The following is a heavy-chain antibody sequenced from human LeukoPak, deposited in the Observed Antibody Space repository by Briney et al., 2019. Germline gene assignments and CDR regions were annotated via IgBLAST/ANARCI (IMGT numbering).Heavy chain of an antibody. Sequence: GASVKVSCKASGYTFTSYGISWVRQAPGQGLEWMGWISAYSGGTNYAQKFQGRVTMTRDTSISTAYVELSRLRSDDAAVYYCARDRRSPIDYLGYWGQGTLVTVSS. V-gene: IGHV1-2*02. CDR1: GYTFTSYG. J-gene: IGHJ4*02. CDR3: ARDRRSPIDYLGY. CDR2: ISAYSGGT.